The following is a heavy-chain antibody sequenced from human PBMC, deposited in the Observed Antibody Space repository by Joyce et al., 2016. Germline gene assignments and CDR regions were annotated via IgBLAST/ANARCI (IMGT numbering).Heavy chain of an antibody. V-gene: IGHV1-3*01. J-gene: IGHJ6*02. Sequence: QVQLVQSGAEVKEPGASVKVSCKAFGYTFGRYDIHWLRQAPGQSLEWMGWIKAGTCYRSYSQSFQGRVIIGRDTSASTGYMELTSLTSEDTAVYYCARKDFISWRYGLDVWGQGTTVIVSS. CDR3: ARKDFISWRYGLDV. CDR2: IKAGTCYR. D-gene: IGHD6-13*01. CDR1: GYTFGRYD.